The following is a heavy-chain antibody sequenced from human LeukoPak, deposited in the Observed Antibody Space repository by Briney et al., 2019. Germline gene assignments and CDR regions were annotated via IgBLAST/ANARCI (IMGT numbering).Heavy chain of an antibody. CDR1: GFTFSDYY. J-gene: IGHJ4*02. V-gene: IGHV3-11*01. CDR2: ISSSGSTI. D-gene: IGHD3-10*01. Sequence: GGALRLSCAASGFTFSDYYMSWIRQAPGKGLEWVSYISSSGSTIYYADSVKGRFTISRDNAKNSLYLQMNSLRAEDTAVYYCARPGLSITMVRGFPYWGQGTLVTVSS. CDR3: ARPGLSITMVRGFPY.